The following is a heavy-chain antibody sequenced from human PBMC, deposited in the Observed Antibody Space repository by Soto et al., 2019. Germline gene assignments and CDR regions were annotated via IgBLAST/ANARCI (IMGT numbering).Heavy chain of an antibody. CDR1: GYTFTSYD. CDR3: ERREYSSSWHYYYYCGMDV. CDR2: MNPNSGNT. V-gene: IGHV1-8*01. D-gene: IGHD6-13*01. J-gene: IGHJ6*02. Sequence: QVQLVQSGAEVKKPGASVKVSCKASGYTFTSYDINWVRQTTGQGLEWMGWMNPNSGNTGYAQKFQDRVTMTRNTSISTAYMELRSLRSEDPAVYYGERREYSSSWHYYYYCGMDVWGQGPTVSVSS.